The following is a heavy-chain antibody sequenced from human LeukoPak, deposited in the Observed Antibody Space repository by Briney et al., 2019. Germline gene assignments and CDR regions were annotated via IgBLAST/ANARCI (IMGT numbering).Heavy chain of an antibody. CDR1: GYTFTSYG. V-gene: IGHV1-18*01. CDR2: ISAYNGNT. Sequence: ASVKVSCKASGYTFTSYGISWVRQTPGQGREWMGWISAYNGNTNYAQKLKGRVTMTTDTSTSTAYMELRSLRSDDTAVYYCARHIVVVTAPYYFDYWGQGTLVTVSS. D-gene: IGHD2-21*02. CDR3: ARHIVVVTAPYYFDY. J-gene: IGHJ4*02.